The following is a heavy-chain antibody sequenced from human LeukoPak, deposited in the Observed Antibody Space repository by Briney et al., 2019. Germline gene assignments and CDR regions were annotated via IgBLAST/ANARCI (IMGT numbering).Heavy chain of an antibody. V-gene: IGHV1-2*02. Sequence: ASVKVSCKASGYTFTGYYMHWVRQAPGQGLEWMGWINPNSGGTNYAQKFQGRVTMTRDTSISTAYMELGRLRSDDTAVYYCARDSDSSYYDFWSGYYHGMDVWGQGTTVTVSS. D-gene: IGHD3-3*01. CDR3: ARDSDSSYYDFWSGYYHGMDV. CDR1: GYTFTGYY. CDR2: INPNSGGT. J-gene: IGHJ6*02.